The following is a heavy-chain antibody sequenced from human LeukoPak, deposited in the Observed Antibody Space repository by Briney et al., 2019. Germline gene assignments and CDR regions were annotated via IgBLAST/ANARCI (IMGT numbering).Heavy chain of an antibody. V-gene: IGHV4-59*08. CDR2: IYYSGST. CDR3: ARQGRWELYYFDY. D-gene: IGHD1-7*01. CDR1: GGSISSYY. J-gene: IGHJ4*02. Sequence: SETLSLTCTVSGGSISSYYWSWTRQPPGKGLEWIGYIYYSGSTNYNPSLKSRVTISVDTSKNQFSLKLSSVTAADTAVYYCARQGRWELYYFDYWGQGTLVTVSS.